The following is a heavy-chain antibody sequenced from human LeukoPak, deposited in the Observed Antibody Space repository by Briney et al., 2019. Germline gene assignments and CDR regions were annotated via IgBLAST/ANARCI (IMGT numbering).Heavy chain of an antibody. CDR3: ARLGPFYDSSSYGDYNWFDP. D-gene: IGHD3-22*01. CDR2: IIPIFGTA. CDR1: GYTFTSYG. J-gene: IGHJ5*02. Sequence: GASVKVSCKASGYTFTSYGISWVRQAPGQGLEWMGGIIPIFGTANYAQKFQGRVTITADESTSTAYMELSSLRSEDTAVYYCARLGPFYDSSSYGDYNWFDPWGQGTLVTVSS. V-gene: IGHV1-69*13.